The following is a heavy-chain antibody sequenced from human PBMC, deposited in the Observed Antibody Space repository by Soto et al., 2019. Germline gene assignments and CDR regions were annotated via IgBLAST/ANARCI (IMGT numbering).Heavy chain of an antibody. Sequence: GGSLRLSCAASGFTFSSYAMSWVRQAPGKGLEWVSAISGSGGSTYYADSVKGRFTISRDNSKNTLYLQMNSLRAKDTAVYYCATGGPLELTPPGYWGQGTLVTVSS. V-gene: IGHV3-23*01. J-gene: IGHJ4*02. CDR1: GFTFSSYA. CDR3: ATGGPLELTPPGY. D-gene: IGHD1-7*01. CDR2: ISGSGGST.